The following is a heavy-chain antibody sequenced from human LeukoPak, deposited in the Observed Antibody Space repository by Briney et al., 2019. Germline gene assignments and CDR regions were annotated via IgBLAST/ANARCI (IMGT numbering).Heavy chain of an antibody. Sequence: GGSLRLSCAASGFTFSSYAMHWVRLAPGKGLEWVAVISYDGSNKYYADSVKGRFTISRDNSKNTLYLQMNSLRAEDTAVYYCARDGSADYLSAPSNTAMVPLDYWGQGTLVTVSS. D-gene: IGHD5-18*01. J-gene: IGHJ4*02. CDR1: GFTFSSYA. CDR3: ARDGSADYLSAPSNTAMVPLDY. CDR2: ISYDGSNK. V-gene: IGHV3-30-3*01.